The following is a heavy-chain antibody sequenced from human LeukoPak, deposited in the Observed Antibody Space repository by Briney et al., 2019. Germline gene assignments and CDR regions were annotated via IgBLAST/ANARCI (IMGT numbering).Heavy chain of an antibody. CDR3: VKDKRDGYNAAPFDY. V-gene: IGHV3-9*01. D-gene: IGHD5-24*01. Sequence: GRYLRLSCAAYGFTFDNYGMHWVRQTPGKGLEWVSGISWNSGSTGYADSVKGRFIISRDNAKNSLYLQMNSLRAEDTALYYCVKDKRDGYNAAPFDYWGQGTLVTVSS. J-gene: IGHJ4*02. CDR1: GFTFDNYG. CDR2: ISWNSGST.